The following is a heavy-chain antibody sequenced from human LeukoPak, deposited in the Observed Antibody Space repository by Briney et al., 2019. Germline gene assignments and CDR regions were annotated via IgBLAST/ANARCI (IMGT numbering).Heavy chain of an antibody. V-gene: IGHV4-34*01. D-gene: IGHD5-12*01. CDR1: GGSFSGYY. J-gene: IGHJ3*02. CDR2: INHSGST. CDR3: ARSVRWLRPRPSRAFDI. Sequence: PSETLSLTCAVYGGSFSGYYWSWIRQPPGKGLEWIGEINHSGSTNYNPSLKSRVTISVGTSKNQFSLKLSSVTAADTAVYYCARSVRWLRPRPSRAFDIWGQGTMVTVSS.